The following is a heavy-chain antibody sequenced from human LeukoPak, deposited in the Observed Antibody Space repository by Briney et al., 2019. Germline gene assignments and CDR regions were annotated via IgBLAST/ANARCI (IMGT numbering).Heavy chain of an antibody. CDR1: GGSISSGDYY. Sequence: SETLSLTCTVSGGSISSGDYYWSWIRQPPGKGLEWIGYIYYSGSTYYNPSLKSRVTISVYTSKNQFSLKLSSVTAADTAVYYCARDGIGYCSSTSCPPHDAFDIWGQGTMVTVSS. D-gene: IGHD2-2*01. CDR2: IYYSGST. CDR3: ARDGIGYCSSTSCPPHDAFDI. V-gene: IGHV4-30-4*08. J-gene: IGHJ3*02.